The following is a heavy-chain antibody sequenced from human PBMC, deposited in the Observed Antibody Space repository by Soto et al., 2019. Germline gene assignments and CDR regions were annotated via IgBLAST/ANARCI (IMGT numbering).Heavy chain of an antibody. CDR1: GGSISSYY. J-gene: IGHJ2*01. Sequence: SETLSLTCTVSGGSISSYYWSWIRQPPGKGLEWIGYIYYSGSTNYNPSHKSRVTISVDTSKNQFSLKLSSVTAADTAVYYCARNMVRGVMSWYFDLWGRGTLVTVSS. D-gene: IGHD3-10*01. CDR2: IYYSGST. V-gene: IGHV4-59*01. CDR3: ARNMVRGVMSWYFDL.